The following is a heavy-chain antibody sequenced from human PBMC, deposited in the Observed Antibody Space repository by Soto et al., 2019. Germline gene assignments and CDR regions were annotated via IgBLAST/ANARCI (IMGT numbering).Heavy chain of an antibody. Sequence: SETLSLTCTVSGGSISSSSYYWGWIRQPPGKGLEWVGGIYYSGSTYYNPSLKSRVTISVDTSKNQFALKLSSVTAADTAVYYCARPRRGGLYCTNGVCYFDAFDIWGQGTMVTVSS. J-gene: IGHJ3*02. V-gene: IGHV4-39*01. CDR1: GGSISSSSYY. D-gene: IGHD2-8*01. CDR3: ARPRRGGLYCTNGVCYFDAFDI. CDR2: IYYSGST.